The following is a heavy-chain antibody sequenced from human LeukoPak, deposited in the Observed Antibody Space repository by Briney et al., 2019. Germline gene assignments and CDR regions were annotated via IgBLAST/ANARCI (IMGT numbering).Heavy chain of an antibody. CDR3: ARDDAPDGGFLDC. CDR2: VDGGGST. Sequence: GGSLRLSCAVSGFTFRNYAMSWVRQAPGKALEWVSRVDGGGSTSYADSVKGRFSISRDISKSTLYLQMSSLRGEDTAVYYCARDDAPDGGFLDCWGQGTLVTVSS. D-gene: IGHD2/OR15-2a*01. CDR1: GFTFRNYA. J-gene: IGHJ4*02. V-gene: IGHV3-23*01.